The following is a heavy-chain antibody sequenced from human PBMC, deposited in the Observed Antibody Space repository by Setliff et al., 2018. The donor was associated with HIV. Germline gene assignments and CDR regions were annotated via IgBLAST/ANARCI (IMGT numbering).Heavy chain of an antibody. CDR3: ARESPDGLDY. V-gene: IGHV4-39*02. CDR2: IYYSGSTYYYGGST. Sequence: SETLSLTCTVSGGSISSSIYYWGWIRQPPGKGLEWIGFIYYSGSTYYYGGSTYYNPSLKSRVTISVDTSKNRFSLKLSSGTAADTAMFFCARESPDGLDYWGQGTLVTVSS. CDR1: GGSISSSIYY. J-gene: IGHJ4*02. D-gene: IGHD2-8*01.